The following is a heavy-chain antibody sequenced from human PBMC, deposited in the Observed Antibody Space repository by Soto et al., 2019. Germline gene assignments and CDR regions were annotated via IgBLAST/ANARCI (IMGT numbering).Heavy chain of an antibody. Sequence: QVQLQQWGAGLLKPSETLSLTCAVYGGSFSGYYWHWIRQPPGKGLEWIGEINHSGSTNYNPSLKSRVTISVDTSKNQFSLNMSSVTAADTAVYYCARPHPYSSSSRFFDYWGQGTLVTVSS. CDR2: INHSGST. CDR1: GGSFSGYY. J-gene: IGHJ4*02. CDR3: ARPHPYSSSSRFFDY. D-gene: IGHD6-6*01. V-gene: IGHV4-34*01.